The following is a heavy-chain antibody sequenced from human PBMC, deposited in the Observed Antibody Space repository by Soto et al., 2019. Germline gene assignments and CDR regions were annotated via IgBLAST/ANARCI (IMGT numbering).Heavy chain of an antibody. CDR1: AASFSKYY. CDR2: IYFNGNT. V-gene: IGHV4-59*01. D-gene: IGHD3-16*01. J-gene: IGHJ4*02. Sequence: SETLSLTCTVSAASFSKYYWTWIRQPPGKGLEWIGYIYFNGNTKYNPSLEGRLTISIDTSKREFSLKLTSVTAADAAVYYCASVTFGGIVLAHWGQGTLVTV. CDR3: ASVTFGGIVLAH.